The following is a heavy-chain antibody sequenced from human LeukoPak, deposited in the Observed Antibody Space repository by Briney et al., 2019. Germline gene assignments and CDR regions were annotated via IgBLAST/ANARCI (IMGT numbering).Heavy chain of an antibody. J-gene: IGHJ1*01. CDR1: GFTFSSYW. Sequence: WGSLRLSCAASGFTFSSYWMHWVRQAPGKGLVWVSRINSDGSSTSYADSVKGRFTISRDNAKNSLFLQMNSLRAEDTALYYCVRDRGGTYMYFQHWGQGTLVTVSS. D-gene: IGHD1-26*01. CDR3: VRDRGGTYMYFQH. CDR2: INSDGSST. V-gene: IGHV3-74*01.